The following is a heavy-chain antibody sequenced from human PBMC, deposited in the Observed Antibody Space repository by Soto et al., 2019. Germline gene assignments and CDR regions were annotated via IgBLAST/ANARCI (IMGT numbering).Heavy chain of an antibody. J-gene: IGHJ6*02. V-gene: IGHV4-4*02. CDR2: IYHSGST. CDR1: GCSISSSNW. D-gene: IGHD2-2*02. Sequence: PSETLSLPRSVSGCSISSSNWWSWVRQPPGKGLEWIGEIYHSGSTNYNPSLKSRVTISVDKSKNQFSLKLSSVTAADTAVYYCARGHQIVVVPAAIWDYYYGMDVWGQGTTVTVSS. CDR3: ARGHQIVVVPAAIWDYYYGMDV.